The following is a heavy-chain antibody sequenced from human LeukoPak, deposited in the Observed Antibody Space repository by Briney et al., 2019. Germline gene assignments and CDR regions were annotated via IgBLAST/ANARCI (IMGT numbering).Heavy chain of an antibody. CDR1: GFTFSSYA. CDR3: ARVVPMVRGVNDY. Sequence: GGSLRLSCAASGFTFSSYAMTWVRQPPGKGLEGVSSITGSTGSTYYADSVKGRFTISRDNAKNSLYLQMNSLRAEDTALYHCARVVPMVRGVNDYWGQGTLVTVSS. CDR2: ITGSTGST. V-gene: IGHV3-23*01. D-gene: IGHD3-10*01. J-gene: IGHJ4*02.